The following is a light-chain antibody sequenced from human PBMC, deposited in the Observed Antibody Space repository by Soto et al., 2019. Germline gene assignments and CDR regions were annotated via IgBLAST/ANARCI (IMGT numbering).Light chain of an antibody. CDR2: DVS. CDR3: QQYNSDWK. CDR1: QSVNTW. Sequence: DIQMTQSPSTLSASVGDRVTIACRASQSVNTWLAWYQKKPGKAPKLLIYDVSSLQSGVPSRFSGSGSGTEFTLTIRSLQPDDFATYYCQQYNSDWKFGQGTKVDIK. J-gene: IGKJ1*01. V-gene: IGKV1-5*01.